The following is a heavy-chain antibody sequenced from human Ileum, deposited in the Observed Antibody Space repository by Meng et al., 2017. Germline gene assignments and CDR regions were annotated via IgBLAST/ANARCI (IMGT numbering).Heavy chain of an antibody. J-gene: IGHJ4*02. V-gene: IGHV1-69*06. CDR3: AIPDCSSTSCYAGY. CDR1: GGTFSSYA. CDR2: IIPIFGTA. D-gene: IGHD2-2*01. Sequence: QVQVVQSGAEGKKLGSAVKVSCKASGGTFSSYAISWVRQAPGQGLEWMGGIIPIFGTANYAQKFQGRVTITADKSTSTAYMELSSLRSEDTAVYYCAIPDCSSTSCYAGYWGQGTLVTVSS.